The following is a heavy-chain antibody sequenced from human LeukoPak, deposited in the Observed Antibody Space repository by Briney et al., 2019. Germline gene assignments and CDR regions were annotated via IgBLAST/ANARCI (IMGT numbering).Heavy chain of an antibody. J-gene: IGHJ4*02. CDR3: ARDQAYYYGSGSPDY. CDR1: GFTFSSYW. V-gene: IGHV3-7*01. D-gene: IGHD3-10*01. Sequence: GGSLRLSCAASGFTFSSYWMGWVRQAPGKGLEWVANIKQDGSEKYYVDSVKGRFTISRDNAKNSLYLQMNSLRAEDTAVYYCARDQAYYYGSGSPDYWGQGTLVTVSS. CDR2: IKQDGSEK.